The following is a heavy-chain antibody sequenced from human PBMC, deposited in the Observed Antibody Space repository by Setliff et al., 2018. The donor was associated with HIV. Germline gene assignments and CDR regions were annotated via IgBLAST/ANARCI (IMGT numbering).Heavy chain of an antibody. CDR2: IRDKTSGGTA. Sequence: GGSLRLSCTASGLIFGDHAMSWVRQAPGKGLEWVGFIRDKTSGGTAEYAASVKGRFTLSRDDSKSVAYLQMNSLKTDDTAVYYCIRGPWRTGMDVWGQGTTVTVSS. D-gene: IGHD5-12*01. CDR3: IRGPWRTGMDV. V-gene: IGHV3-49*04. CDR1: GLIFGDHA. J-gene: IGHJ6*02.